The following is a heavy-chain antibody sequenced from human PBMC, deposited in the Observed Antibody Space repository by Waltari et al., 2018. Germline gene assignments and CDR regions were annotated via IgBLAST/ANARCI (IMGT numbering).Heavy chain of an antibody. V-gene: IGHV5-51*01. CDR1: GYSFTRSW. Sequence: EVQLVQSGAEVNKPGQSLTISCTGSGYSFTRSWLGVVRQMPGKGLEWMGIIYPGDSDTRYSPSFQGQVTISADKSISTAYLQGSSLKASDTAMYYCARISSGWSRGYYYGMDVWGQGTTVTVSS. J-gene: IGHJ6*02. CDR2: IYPGDSDT. CDR3: ARISSGWSRGYYYGMDV. D-gene: IGHD6-19*01.